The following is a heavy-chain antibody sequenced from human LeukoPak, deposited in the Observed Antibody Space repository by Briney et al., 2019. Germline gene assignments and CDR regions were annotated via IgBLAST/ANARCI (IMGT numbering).Heavy chain of an antibody. Sequence: GGSLRLSCAASGFTLSSYGINWVRQAPGKGLEWVSYISSSSTTIYYADSVKGRFTISRDNSKNTLYLQMNSLRAEDTAVYHCARDSGSYLEPTDYWGQGTLVTVSS. CDR2: ISSSSTTI. CDR1: GFTLSSYG. V-gene: IGHV3-48*01. CDR3: ARDSGSYLEPTDY. D-gene: IGHD1-26*01. J-gene: IGHJ4*02.